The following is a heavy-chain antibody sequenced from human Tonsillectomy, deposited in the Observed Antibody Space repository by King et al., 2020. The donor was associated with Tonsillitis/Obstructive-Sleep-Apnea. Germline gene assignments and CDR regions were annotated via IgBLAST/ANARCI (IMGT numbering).Heavy chain of an antibody. V-gene: IGHV1-18*01. CDR1: GYTFTSYG. D-gene: IGHD3-22*01. CDR2: VSAYSGNT. Sequence: QLVQSGAEVEKPGAPVKVACKASGYTFTSYGITWVRQAPGQGLEWMGWVSAYSGNTNYAQKFQGTVTMTTDTSTSTGYIELRRLSADDTAVYYCARTMKYSGAFDIWGQGTMVTVSS. CDR3: ARTMKYSGAFDI. J-gene: IGHJ3*02.